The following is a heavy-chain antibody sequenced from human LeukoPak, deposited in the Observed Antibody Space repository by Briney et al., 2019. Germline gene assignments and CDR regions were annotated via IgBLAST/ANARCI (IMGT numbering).Heavy chain of an antibody. Sequence: SETLSLICTVSGGSISSGGYYWGWIRQHPGKGLEWIGNIYYSRSTYYNPSLKSRVTISVDTSKTQFSLKLSSVTAADTAAYDCTRGLGYCSGGSWYVSWFDPWGQGTLVTVSS. CDR1: GGSISSGGYY. V-gene: IGHV4-31*03. J-gene: IGHJ5*02. D-gene: IGHD2-15*01. CDR2: IYYSRST. CDR3: TRGLGYCSGGSWYVSWFDP.